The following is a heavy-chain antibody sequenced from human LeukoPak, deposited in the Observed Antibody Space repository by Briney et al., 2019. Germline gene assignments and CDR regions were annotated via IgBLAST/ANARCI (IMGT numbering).Heavy chain of an antibody. J-gene: IGHJ5*02. Sequence: GASVKVSCKASGGTFSSYAISWVRQAPGQGLEWLGGIIPMFGTANYAQKFQGRVTITTDESTSTAYMELSSLRSEDTAVYYCATSIPAAGLNWFDPWGQGTLVTVSS. CDR2: IIPMFGTA. CDR1: GGTFSSYA. D-gene: IGHD6-13*01. CDR3: ATSIPAAGLNWFDP. V-gene: IGHV1-69*05.